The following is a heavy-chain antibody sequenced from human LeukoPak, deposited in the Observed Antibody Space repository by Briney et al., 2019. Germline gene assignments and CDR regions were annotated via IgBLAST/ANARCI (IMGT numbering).Heavy chain of an antibody. D-gene: IGHD6-13*01. CDR1: GFTFSDYY. Sequence: PGGSLRLSCAASGFTFSDYYMSWIRQAPGKGLEWVSYISSSGSTIYYADSVKGRFTISRDNAKNSLYLQMNSLRAEDTAVYYCASTARIAAAGTYVNYYYGMDVWGQGTTVTVSS. CDR3: ASTARIAAAGTYVNYYYGMDV. V-gene: IGHV3-11*01. J-gene: IGHJ6*02. CDR2: ISSSGSTI.